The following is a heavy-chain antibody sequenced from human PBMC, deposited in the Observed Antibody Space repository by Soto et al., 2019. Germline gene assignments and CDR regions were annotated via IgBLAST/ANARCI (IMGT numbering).Heavy chain of an antibody. Sequence: QLQLQESGPGLLNPSENLSLMCTVSGGSISSPSYYWAWIRQPPGKGLEWIGSIYYSGNTYFNPSLKSRVTISVDTSRAQFSLQLRSVTAADTAVYYCASTLSKPRSYFYYGMDVWGQGTTVTVSS. V-gene: IGHV4-39*01. CDR2: IYYSGNT. D-gene: IGHD3-16*02. CDR1: GGSISSPSYY. CDR3: ASTLSKPRSYFYYGMDV. J-gene: IGHJ6*02.